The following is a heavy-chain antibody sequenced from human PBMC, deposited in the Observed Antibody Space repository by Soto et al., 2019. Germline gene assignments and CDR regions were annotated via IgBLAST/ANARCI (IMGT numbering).Heavy chain of an antibody. CDR3: ARGGRRSGSYADAFDI. Sequence: GSLRLSCAASGFIFSTYWMSWVRRAPGKGLEWVANIKQDGSEKYYVDSVKGRFTISRDNAKNSLYLQMNTLRAEDTAVYYCARGGRRSGSYADAFDIWGQGTMVTVSS. J-gene: IGHJ3*02. CDR2: IKQDGSEK. D-gene: IGHD1-26*01. V-gene: IGHV3-7*03. CDR1: GFIFSTYW.